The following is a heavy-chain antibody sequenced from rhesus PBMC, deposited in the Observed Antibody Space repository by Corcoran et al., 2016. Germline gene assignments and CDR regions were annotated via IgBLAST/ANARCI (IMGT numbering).Heavy chain of an antibody. D-gene: IGHD4-4*01. CDR3: ARSGYGSGGVY. CDR1: GASISSYW. V-gene: IGHV4-80*01. Sequence: QVQLQESGPGLVKPSETLSLTCAVSGASISSYWWSWLRQPPGKGLEWIGENKGNSCNSYYNPAHKRRVTISKDASKNQFSLKLSSVTAADTAVYYCARSGYGSGGVYWGQGVLVTVSS. J-gene: IGHJ4*01. CDR2: NKGNSCNS.